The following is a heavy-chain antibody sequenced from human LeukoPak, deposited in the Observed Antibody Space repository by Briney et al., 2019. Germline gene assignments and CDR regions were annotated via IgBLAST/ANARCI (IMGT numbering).Heavy chain of an antibody. CDR2: INPNSGGT. V-gene: IGHV1-2*02. CDR1: GYTFTGYY. J-gene: IGHJ5*02. CDR3: ARVRGGGDNWFDP. Sequence: GASVKVSCKASGYTFTGYYMHWVRQAPGQGLEWMGWINPNSGGTNYAQKFQGRVTMTRDTSISTAYMELSRLRSDDTAVYYCARVRGGGDNWFDPWGQGTLVTVSS. D-gene: IGHD3-10*01.